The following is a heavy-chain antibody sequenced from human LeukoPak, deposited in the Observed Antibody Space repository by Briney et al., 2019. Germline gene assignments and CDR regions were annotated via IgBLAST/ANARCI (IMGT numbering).Heavy chain of an antibody. J-gene: IGHJ5*02. Sequence: ASVKVPCKASGYTFTSYAISWVRQAPGQGLEWMGGIIPIFGTANYAQKFQGRVTITTDESTSTAYMELSSLRSEDTAVYYCARSQWPKAFNWFDPWGQGTLVTVSS. CDR2: IIPIFGTA. D-gene: IGHD6-19*01. CDR1: GYTFTSYA. CDR3: ARSQWPKAFNWFDP. V-gene: IGHV1-69*05.